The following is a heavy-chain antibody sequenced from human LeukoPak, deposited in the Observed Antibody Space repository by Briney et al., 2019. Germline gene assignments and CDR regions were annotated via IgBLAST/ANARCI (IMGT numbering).Heavy chain of an antibody. J-gene: IGHJ5*02. CDR2: IYPSGGGT. Sequence: GASVKVSCKASGYTFSDYYILWVRQAPGQGLEWMGIIYPSGGGTNYAQKFQGRVTMTRDTSTSTVYMELSSLRSEDTAMYYCARDWAPITAAAYNWFDPWGQGTLVTVSS. D-gene: IGHD6-13*01. CDR3: ARDWAPITAAAYNWFDP. CDR1: GYTFSDYY. V-gene: IGHV1-46*01.